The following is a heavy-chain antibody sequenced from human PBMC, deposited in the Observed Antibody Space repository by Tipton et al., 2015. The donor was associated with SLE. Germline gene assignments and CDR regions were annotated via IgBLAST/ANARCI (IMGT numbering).Heavy chain of an antibody. V-gene: IGHV3-23*03. CDR3: ARDSFWSGYYYYYYYMDV. Sequence: SLRLSCVASGFQLSTYAMSWVRQAPGKGLEWVSVLYSGGSPFYPDSVKGRFTISRDNAKNTLYLQMNSLRAEDTAVYYCARDSFWSGYYYYYYYMDVWGKGTTVTVSS. CDR2: LYSGGSP. D-gene: IGHD3-3*01. CDR1: GFQLSTYA. J-gene: IGHJ6*03.